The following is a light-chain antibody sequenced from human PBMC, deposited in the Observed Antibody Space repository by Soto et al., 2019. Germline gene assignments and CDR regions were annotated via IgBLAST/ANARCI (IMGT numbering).Light chain of an antibody. CDR1: QRISSW. CDR3: QQYYSYSPT. V-gene: IGKV1-5*01. J-gene: IGKJ2*01. CDR2: DAS. Sequence: DIQMTQSPSTLSASVGDRVTITCRASQRISSWLAWYQQKPGKAPKLLIYDASSLESGVPSRFSGSGSGTEFTLTISSLQPDDFAIYYCQQYYSYSPTFGQGTKLEIK.